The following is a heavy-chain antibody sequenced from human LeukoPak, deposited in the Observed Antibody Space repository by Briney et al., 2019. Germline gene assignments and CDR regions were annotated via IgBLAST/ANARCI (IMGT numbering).Heavy chain of an antibody. CDR2: IYHSGST. CDR3: ARGIAAAGIPWFDP. D-gene: IGHD6-13*01. CDR1: GYSISSGYY. V-gene: IGHV4-38-2*02. Sequence: SETLSLTCTVSGYSISSGYYWGWIRRPPGKGLEWIGSIYHSGSTYYNPSLKSRVTISVDTSKNQFSLKLSSVTAADTAVYYCARGIAAAGIPWFDPWGQGTLVTVSS. J-gene: IGHJ5*02.